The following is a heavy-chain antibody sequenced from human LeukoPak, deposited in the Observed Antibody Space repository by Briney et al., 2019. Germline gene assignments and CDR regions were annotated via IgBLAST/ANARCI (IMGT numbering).Heavy chain of an antibody. Sequence: SETLSLTCTISGDSISSSSYYWGWIRQPPGKGLEWIGDIYYRGSTYYNPSLKSRVSISIDTSNNQFSLTLNSVTATDTALYFCARRRYYDSTGYLDWGQGTLVTVSS. D-gene: IGHD3-22*01. J-gene: IGHJ1*01. CDR1: GDSISSSSYY. V-gene: IGHV4-39*01. CDR3: ARRRYYDSTGYLD. CDR2: IYYRGST.